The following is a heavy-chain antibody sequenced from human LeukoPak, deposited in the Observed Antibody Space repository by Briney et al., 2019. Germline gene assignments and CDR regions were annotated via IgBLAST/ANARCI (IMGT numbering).Heavy chain of an antibody. CDR1: GFTFSSYS. CDR3: ARAKGIAAAGTMYYFDY. D-gene: IGHD6-13*01. Sequence: GGSLRLSCAASGFTFSSYSMNWVRQAPGKGLEWVSGINWNGGSTGYADSVKGRFTISRDNAKNSLYLQMNSLRAEDTALYYCARAKGIAAAGTMYYFDYWGQGTLVTVSS. V-gene: IGHV3-20*04. J-gene: IGHJ4*02. CDR2: INWNGGST.